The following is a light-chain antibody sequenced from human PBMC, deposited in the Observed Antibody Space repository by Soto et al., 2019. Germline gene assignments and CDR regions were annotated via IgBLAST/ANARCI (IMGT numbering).Light chain of an antibody. CDR1: SGHSNYA. CDR2: LNRDGSH. CDR3: QTWGTGIVI. Sequence: QPVLTQSPSASASLGASVKLTCTLSSGHSNYAIAWHQQQPEKGPRYLMQLNRDGSHSKGDGIPNRFSVSSSGAERYLTSSSLQSEDEADYYCQTWGTGIVIFGGGTKLTVL. V-gene: IGLV4-69*01. J-gene: IGLJ2*01.